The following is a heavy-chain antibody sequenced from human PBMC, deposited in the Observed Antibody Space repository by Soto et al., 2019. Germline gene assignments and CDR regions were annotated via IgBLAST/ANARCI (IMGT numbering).Heavy chain of an antibody. V-gene: IGHV4-31*03. J-gene: IGHJ4*02. CDR3: ATQEYGDSVFLDY. CDR1: GVSISNDVYY. D-gene: IGHD2-21*01. Sequence: SETLSLTCTVSGVSISNDVYYWTWIRQYPGKGLEWVGYIYYTGSTYYHPSLTSRVMMSVDTSKNQFSLKLSSVPAADTAVYYCATQEYGDSVFLDYWGQGTLVTVSS. CDR2: IYYTGST.